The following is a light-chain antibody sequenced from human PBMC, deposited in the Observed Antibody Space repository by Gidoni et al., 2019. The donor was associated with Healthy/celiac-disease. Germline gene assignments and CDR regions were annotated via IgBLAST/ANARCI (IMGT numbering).Light chain of an antibody. Sequence: EIVLTQSPATLSLSPGERATRSCRASQSVSSYLAWYQQKPGQAPRLLIYDASNRATGIPARFSGSGSGTDFTLTISSLEPEDFAVYYCQQRSNWSWTFGQGTKVEIK. J-gene: IGKJ1*01. CDR3: QQRSNWSWT. CDR2: DAS. CDR1: QSVSSY. V-gene: IGKV3-11*01.